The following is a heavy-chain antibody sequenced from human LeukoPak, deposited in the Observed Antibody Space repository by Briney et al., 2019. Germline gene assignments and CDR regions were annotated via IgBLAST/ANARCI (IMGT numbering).Heavy chain of an antibody. CDR1: GFTFGSYG. Sequence: GGSLRLSCVASGFTFGSYGMNWVRQAPGKGLEWVAVISYDGSNKYYADSVKGRFTISRDNSKNTLYLQMNSLRAEDTAVYYCAKGEGETTGDYWGQGTLVTVSS. V-gene: IGHV3-30*18. D-gene: IGHD1-1*01. CDR3: AKGEGETTGDY. CDR2: ISYDGSNK. J-gene: IGHJ4*02.